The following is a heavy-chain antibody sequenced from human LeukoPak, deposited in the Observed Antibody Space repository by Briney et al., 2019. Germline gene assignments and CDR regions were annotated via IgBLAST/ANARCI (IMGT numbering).Heavy chain of an antibody. CDR3: ARDQRETPGYSSSWYWGGYYYYGMDV. J-gene: IGHJ6*02. V-gene: IGHV3-21*01. CDR2: ISSSSSYI. Sequence: GGSLRLSCAASGFTFSSYSMNWVRQAPGKGLEWVSSISSSSSYIYYADSVKGRFTISRDNAKNSLYLQMNSLRAEDTAVYYCARDQRETPGYSSSWYWGGYYYYGMDVWGQGATVTVSS. D-gene: IGHD6-13*01. CDR1: GFTFSSYS.